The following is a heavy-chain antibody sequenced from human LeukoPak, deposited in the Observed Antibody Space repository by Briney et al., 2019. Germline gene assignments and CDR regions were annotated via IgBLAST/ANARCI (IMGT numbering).Heavy chain of an antibody. D-gene: IGHD1-1*01. CDR3: AGDINWNDGGVSDY. J-gene: IGHJ4*02. CDR1: GFTFSDYY. Sequence: NTGGSLRLSCAASGFTFSDYYMSWIRQAPGKGLEWVSYISSSGSTIYYADSVKGRFTISRDNAKNSLYLQMNSLRAEDTAVYYCAGDINWNDGGVSDYWGQGTLVTVSS. CDR2: ISSSGSTI. V-gene: IGHV3-11*01.